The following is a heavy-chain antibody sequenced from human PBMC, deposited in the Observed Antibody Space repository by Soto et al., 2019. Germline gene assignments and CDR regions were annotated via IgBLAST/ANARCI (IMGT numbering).Heavy chain of an antibody. CDR1: GGSIISDNW. CDR2: IFHTGRT. V-gene: IGHV4-4*02. Sequence: SETLSLTCAVSGGSIISDNWWSWVRQPPGKGLEWIGEIFHTGRTNYNPSLKSRVTISVDKSKNQFSLELSSVTAADTAVYYCARGGWTRDFDFWGQGTLVTVS. D-gene: IGHD2-15*01. J-gene: IGHJ4*02. CDR3: ARGGWTRDFDF.